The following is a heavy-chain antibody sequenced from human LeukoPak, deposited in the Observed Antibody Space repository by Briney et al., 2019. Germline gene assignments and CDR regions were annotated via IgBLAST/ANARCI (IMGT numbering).Heavy chain of an antibody. J-gene: IGHJ6*03. Sequence: PSETLSLTCTVSGYSISSGYYWSWIRQPAGKGLEWIGRIYTSGSTNYNPSLKSRVTMSVDTSKNQFSLKVSSVTAADTAVYYCARDREIWFGTNYYYYYYMDVWGKGTTVTISS. V-gene: IGHV4-4*07. CDR2: IYTSGST. D-gene: IGHD3-10*01. CDR3: ARDREIWFGTNYYYYYYMDV. CDR1: GYSISSGYY.